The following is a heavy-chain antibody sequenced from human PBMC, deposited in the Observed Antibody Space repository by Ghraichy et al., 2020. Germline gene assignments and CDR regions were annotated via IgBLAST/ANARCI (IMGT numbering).Heavy chain of an antibody. V-gene: IGHV4-61*01. CDR1: SVSVSSPNYY. Sequence: ESLNISCTVSSVSVSSPNYYWTWIRQPPGRELEWIAYIYYSGSTNYNPSLMSRVTISLDTSKNQLSLTLTSVTASDTAVYYCARVFHYTMDVWGQGTTVTVSS. CDR3: ARVFHYTMDV. D-gene: IGHD3-9*01. J-gene: IGHJ6*02. CDR2: IYYSGST.